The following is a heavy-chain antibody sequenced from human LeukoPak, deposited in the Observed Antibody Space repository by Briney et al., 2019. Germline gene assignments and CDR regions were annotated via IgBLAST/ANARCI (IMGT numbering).Heavy chain of an antibody. CDR1: GFNFSSYS. CDR2: ISSSSSYI. D-gene: IGHD3-22*01. V-gene: IGHV3-21*01. J-gene: IGHJ3*02. Sequence: GGSLRLSCAASGFNFSSYSMNWVRQAPGKGLEWVSSISSSSSYIYYADSVKGRFTISRDNAKNSLYLQMNNLRAEDMAVYYCARDMRDAGITMIVVGAFDIWGQGTMVTVSS. CDR3: ARDMRDAGITMIVVGAFDI.